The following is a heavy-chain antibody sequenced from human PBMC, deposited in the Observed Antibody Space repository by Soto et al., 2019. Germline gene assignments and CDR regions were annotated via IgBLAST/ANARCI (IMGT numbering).Heavy chain of an antibody. V-gene: IGHV4-34*01. J-gene: IGHJ4*02. CDR3: ARGPVDTAMDLHLLDY. CDR2: INHSGST. Sequence: ASENLSLTCAVYGGSFSGYYWSWIRQPPGKGLEWIGEINHSGSTNYNPSLKSRVTISVDTSKNQFSLKLSSVTAADTAVYYCARGPVDTAMDLHLLDYWGQGTLVTVSS. CDR1: GGSFSGYY. D-gene: IGHD5-18*01.